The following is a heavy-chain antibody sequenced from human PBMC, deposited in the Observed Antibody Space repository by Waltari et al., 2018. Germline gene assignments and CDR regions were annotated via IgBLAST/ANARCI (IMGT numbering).Heavy chain of an antibody. D-gene: IGHD1-26*01. CDR2: IYTSGST. CDR1: GGSISSYY. CDR3: ASGELYYFDY. V-gene: IGHV4-4*09. Sequence: QVQLQESGPGLVKPSETLSLTCTVSGGSISSYYWSWIRQPPGKGLEWIGYIYTSGSTNSNPSLNSRVTISVDTSKNQFSLKLSSVTAADTAVYYCASGELYYFDYWGQGTLVTVSS. J-gene: IGHJ4*02.